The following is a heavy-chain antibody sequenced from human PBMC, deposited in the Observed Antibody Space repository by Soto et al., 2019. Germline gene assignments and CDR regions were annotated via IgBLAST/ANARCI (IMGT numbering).Heavy chain of an antibody. CDR1: GFTFDDYA. Sequence: EVPLVESGGGLVQPGRSLRLSCAASGFTFDDYAMHWVRQAPGKGLEWVSGISWNSGSIGYADSVKGRFTIPRDNXXNALYLQMNSLRAEDTALYYCAKTSIAARRGGMAVWGQGTTVTVSS. D-gene: IGHD6-6*01. CDR2: ISWNSGSI. J-gene: IGHJ6*02. CDR3: AKTSIAARRGGMAV. V-gene: IGHV3-9*01.